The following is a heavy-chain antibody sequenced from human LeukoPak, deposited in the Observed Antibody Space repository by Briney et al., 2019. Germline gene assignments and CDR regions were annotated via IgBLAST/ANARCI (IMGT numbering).Heavy chain of an antibody. CDR1: GGSVSSGDYY. J-gene: IGHJ4*02. CDR2: IYYTGST. CDR3: ARGLGSGSHSPFDY. V-gene: IGHV4-61*08. Sequence: SETLSLTCTVSGGSVSSGDYYWSWIRQPPGRGLEWIGYIYYTGSTNYNASLNSRVTISADTSKNQFSLRLFSVTPADTAVYYCARGLGSGSHSPFDYWGQGSLVTVSS. D-gene: IGHD1-26*01.